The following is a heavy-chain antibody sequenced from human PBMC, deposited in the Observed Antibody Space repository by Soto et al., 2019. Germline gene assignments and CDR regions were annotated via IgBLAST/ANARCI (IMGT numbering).Heavy chain of an antibody. CDR1: GYTFTVYY. CDR2: INPNSGGT. V-gene: IGHV1-2*04. Sequence: ASVKVSCQTSGYTFTVYYMHWVRQAPGQGLEWMGWINPNSGGTNYAQKFQGWVTMTRDTSISTAYMELSRLRSDDTAVYYCARAGRGCTNGVCYSGFYYYYGMDVWGQGTTVTVSS. CDR3: ARAGRGCTNGVCYSGFYYYYGMDV. J-gene: IGHJ6*02. D-gene: IGHD2-8*01.